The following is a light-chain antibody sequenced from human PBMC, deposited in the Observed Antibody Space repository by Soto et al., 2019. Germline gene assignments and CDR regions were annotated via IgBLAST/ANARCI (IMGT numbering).Light chain of an antibody. CDR1: SGHSSYI. J-gene: IGLJ1*01. CDR2: LEGSGSY. Sequence: QAVVTQSSSASASLGSSVKLTCTLSSGHSSYIIAWHQQQPGKAPRYLMKLEGSGSYNKGSGVPDRFSGSSSGADRYLTISNLQSEDEAVYYCETWDSNTYVFGTGTQLTVL. CDR3: ETWDSNTYV. V-gene: IGLV4-60*03.